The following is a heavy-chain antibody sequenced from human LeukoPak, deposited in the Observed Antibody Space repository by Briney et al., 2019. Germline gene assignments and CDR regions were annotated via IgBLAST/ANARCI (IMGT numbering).Heavy chain of an antibody. CDR1: GYTFTSYD. Sequence: ASVKDSCKPSGYTFTSYDNNRVRQATGQGLEWMGWINPNSGNTGYAQKFQGRVTMTRNTSISTAYMELSSLRSEDTAVYYCASGPWGLGAFDIWGQGTMVTVSS. D-gene: IGHD7-27*01. CDR3: ASGPWGLGAFDI. CDR2: INPNSGNT. J-gene: IGHJ3*02. V-gene: IGHV1-8*01.